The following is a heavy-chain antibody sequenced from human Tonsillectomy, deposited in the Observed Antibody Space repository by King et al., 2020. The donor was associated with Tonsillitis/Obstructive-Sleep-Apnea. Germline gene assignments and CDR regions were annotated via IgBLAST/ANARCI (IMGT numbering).Heavy chain of an antibody. CDR2: IHSGGST. J-gene: IGHJ3*02. Sequence: VQLVESGGGLVQPGGSLRLSCAASGFTVSSNQMSWVRQVPGKGLEWVSVIHSGGSTYYADSVKGRFSISRDMSKNTLYLQMNSLRAEDTSVYYCEVGSYSSSWEPGAFDIWGQGTMVTVSS. D-gene: IGHD6-13*01. CDR3: EVGSYSSSWEPGAFDI. V-gene: IGHV3-66*01. CDR1: GFTVSSNQ.